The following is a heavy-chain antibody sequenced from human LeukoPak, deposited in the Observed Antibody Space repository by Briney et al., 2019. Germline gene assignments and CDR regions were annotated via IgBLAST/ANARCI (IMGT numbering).Heavy chain of an antibody. Sequence: GRSLRLSCAASGFTFSSYGMHWVRQAPGKGLEWVAVISYDGSNKYYADSVKGRFTISRENSKNTLYLQMNSLRAEDTAVYYCAKDKSGEFDYWGQGTLVTVSS. V-gene: IGHV3-30*18. J-gene: IGHJ4*02. CDR2: ISYDGSNK. CDR1: GFTFSSYG. D-gene: IGHD1-26*01. CDR3: AKDKSGEFDY.